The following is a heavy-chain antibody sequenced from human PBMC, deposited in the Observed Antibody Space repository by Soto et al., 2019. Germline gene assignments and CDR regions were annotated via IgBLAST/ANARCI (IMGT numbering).Heavy chain of an antibody. V-gene: IGHV1-3*01. J-gene: IGHJ6*02. CDR3: ARYMGQHLVMISYYYAMDA. CDR2: INAGNVNT. CDR1: GYSFNTYA. Sequence: QVQLVQSGAEVKKPGASVKVSCKASGYSFNTYAMHWVRQAPGQRLEWLAWINAGNVNTKYSQNFQGRLTVTSDTTVSTAYMELSSLTYADTAVYYCARYMGQHLVMISYYYAMDAWGQGTMVTVSS. D-gene: IGHD6-6*01.